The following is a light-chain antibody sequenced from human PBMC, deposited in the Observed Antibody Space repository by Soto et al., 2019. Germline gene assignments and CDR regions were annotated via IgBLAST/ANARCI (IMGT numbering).Light chain of an antibody. CDR2: GAS. J-gene: IGKJ1*01. V-gene: IGKV3-15*01. CDR3: QQYNNWPRT. Sequence: EIVMTQSPATLSVSPGERATLSCRASQSVGSNLAWYQHKLGQAPRLLIYGASTRATGIPARFSGSGSGTEFTLTISSLQSEDFAVYYCQQYNNWPRTFGQGTEVEIK. CDR1: QSVGSN.